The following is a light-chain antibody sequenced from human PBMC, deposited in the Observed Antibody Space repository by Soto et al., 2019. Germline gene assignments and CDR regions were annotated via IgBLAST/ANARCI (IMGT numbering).Light chain of an antibody. V-gene: IGKV1-5*03. J-gene: IGKJ1*01. CDR3: QQYNSLWT. CDR1: QSISSW. CDR2: KAA. Sequence: DIQMTQSPSTLSASVGDRVTITCRASQSISSWLAWYQQKPGKAPKLLIYKAASLESGVPSRFSGSGSGTEFTLTISRLQPDDFATYYCQQYNSLWTFGQGTKVEIK.